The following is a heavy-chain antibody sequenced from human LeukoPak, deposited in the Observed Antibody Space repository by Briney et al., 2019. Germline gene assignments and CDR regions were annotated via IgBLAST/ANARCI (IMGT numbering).Heavy chain of an antibody. Sequence: ASVKVSCKASGYTFTSYGISWARQAPGQGLEWMGWISAYNGNTNYAQKLQGRVTMTTDTSTSTAYMELRSLRSDDTAVYYCAREDMEEDCSSTSCYAGAFDIWGQGTMVTVSS. CDR1: GYTFTSYG. V-gene: IGHV1-18*01. CDR3: AREDMEEDCSSTSCYAGAFDI. CDR2: ISAYNGNT. J-gene: IGHJ3*02. D-gene: IGHD2-2*01.